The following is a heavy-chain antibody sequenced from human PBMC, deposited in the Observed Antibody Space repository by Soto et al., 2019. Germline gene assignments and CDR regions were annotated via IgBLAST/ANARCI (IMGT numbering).Heavy chain of an antibody. Sequence: PGGSLRLSCAASGFTVSSNYMSWVRQAPGKGLEWVSVIYSGGSTYYADSVKGRFTISRDNSKNTLYLQMNSLRAEDTAVYYCARSLVATFLDYWGQETLVTVSS. CDR3: ARSLVATFLDY. CDR1: GFTVSSNY. V-gene: IGHV3-53*01. CDR2: IYSGGST. J-gene: IGHJ4*02. D-gene: IGHD5-12*01.